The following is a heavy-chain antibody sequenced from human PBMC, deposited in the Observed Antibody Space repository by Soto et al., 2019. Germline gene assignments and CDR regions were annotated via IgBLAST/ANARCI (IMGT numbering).Heavy chain of an antibody. CDR3: ARDLVVAANHYGMDV. D-gene: IGHD2-15*01. CDR1: GGSISSGGYY. CDR2: IYYSGST. J-gene: IGHJ6*01. Sequence: SETLSLTCTVSGGSISSGGYYWSWIRQHPGKGLEWIGYIYYSGSTYYNPSLKSRVTISVDTSKNQFSLKLSSVTAADTAVYYCARDLVVAANHYGMDVWGQGTTVTVSS. V-gene: IGHV4-31*03.